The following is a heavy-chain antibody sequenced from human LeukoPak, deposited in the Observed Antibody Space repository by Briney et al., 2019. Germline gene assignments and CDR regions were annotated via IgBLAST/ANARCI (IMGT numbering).Heavy chain of an antibody. CDR2: INPNSGGT. CDR3: AGELYGFYDSSGYQDY. Sequence: ASVKVSCKASGYTFTGYYMHWVRQAPGQGLEWMGWINPNSGGTNYAQKFQGRVTMTRDTSISTAYMELSRLRSDDTAVYYCAGELYGFYDSSGYQDYWGQGTLVTVSS. J-gene: IGHJ4*02. V-gene: IGHV1-2*02. D-gene: IGHD3-22*01. CDR1: GYTFTGYY.